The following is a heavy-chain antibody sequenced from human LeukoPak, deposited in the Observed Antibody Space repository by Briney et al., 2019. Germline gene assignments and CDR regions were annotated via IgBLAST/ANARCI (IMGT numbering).Heavy chain of an antibody. CDR2: XSGSGGST. CDR3: AKGIVPAAANWFDP. CDR1: GFTFSSYA. D-gene: IGHD2-2*01. Sequence: GGSLRLSCAASGFTFSSYAMSWVRQAPGKGLXXXXXXSGSGGSTYYADSVKGRFTIPRDNSKNTLYLQMNSLRAEDTAVYYCAKGIVPAAANWFDPWGQGTLVTVSS. V-gene: IGHV3-23*01. J-gene: IGHJ5*02.